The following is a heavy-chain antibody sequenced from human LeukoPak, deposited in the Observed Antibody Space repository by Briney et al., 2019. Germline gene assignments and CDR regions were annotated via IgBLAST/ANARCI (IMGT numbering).Heavy chain of an antibody. Sequence: GGSLRLSCAASGFTFSSYGMHWVRQAPGKGLKWVSAISGSGGSTYYADSVKGRFTISRDNSKNTLYLQMNSLRAEDTAVYYCAKDRIAARHFDYWGQGTLVTVSS. D-gene: IGHD6-6*01. CDR1: GFTFSSYG. CDR3: AKDRIAARHFDY. V-gene: IGHV3-23*01. CDR2: ISGSGGST. J-gene: IGHJ4*02.